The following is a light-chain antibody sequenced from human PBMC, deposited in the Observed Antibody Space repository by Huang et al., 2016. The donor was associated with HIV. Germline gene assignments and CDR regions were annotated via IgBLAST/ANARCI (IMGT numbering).Light chain of an antibody. CDR1: QDIGNN. V-gene: IGKV1-33*01. J-gene: IGKJ4*01. CDR3: QHYRYLPLS. Sequence: DIQMTQSPSSLSASVGDRVTITCQASQDIGNNLNWYQQKPGKAPNLLIYDASTLETGVASRVSGRGSERGFTFTISSLQPEDIGTYYCQHYRYLPLSFGGGTKVEIK. CDR2: DAS.